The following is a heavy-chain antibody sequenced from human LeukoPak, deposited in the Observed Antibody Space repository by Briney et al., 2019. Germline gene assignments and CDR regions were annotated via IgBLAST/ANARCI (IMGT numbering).Heavy chain of an antibody. CDR1: GSGFTSYW. J-gene: IGHJ5*01. D-gene: IGHD2-15*01. Sequence: GESLKFSFKGSGSGFTSYWISWVRQMPGKGLEWMGRIDPSDSYTNYSPSFQGHVTISADKSISTAYLQWSSLKASDTAMYYCARQYCTAGSCYPNWFDSWGQGTLVTVSS. V-gene: IGHV5-10-1*01. CDR3: ARQYCTAGSCYPNWFDS. CDR2: IDPSDSYT.